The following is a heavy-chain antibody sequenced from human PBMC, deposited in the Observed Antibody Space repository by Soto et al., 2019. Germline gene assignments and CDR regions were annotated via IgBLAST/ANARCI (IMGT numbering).Heavy chain of an antibody. CDR2: INSDGSST. CDR3: ARAGNYYGDYFDY. CDR1: GFTFSSYW. V-gene: IGHV3-74*01. J-gene: IGHJ4*02. D-gene: IGHD4-17*01. Sequence: GGSLRLSCAASGFTFSSYWMHWVRQAPGKGLVWVSRINSDGSSTSYADSVKGRFTISRDNAKNTLYLQMNSLRAEDTAVYYCARAGNYYGDYFDYWGQGTLVTVSS.